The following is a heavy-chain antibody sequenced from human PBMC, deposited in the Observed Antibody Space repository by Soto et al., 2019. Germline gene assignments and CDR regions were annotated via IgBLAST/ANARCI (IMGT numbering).Heavy chain of an antibody. J-gene: IGHJ4*02. CDR1: GYTFTNYA. D-gene: IGHD6-19*01. CDR2: INAGNGDT. CDR3: ARDQWLVLGGDY. Sequence: GASVKVSCKASGYTFTNYAIHLVRQAPGQTLEWMGWINAGNGDTKYSQKFQGRVSITRDTSATTAYMELSSLTSEDTAVYCCARDQWLVLGGDYWGQGTPVTSPQ. V-gene: IGHV1-3*01.